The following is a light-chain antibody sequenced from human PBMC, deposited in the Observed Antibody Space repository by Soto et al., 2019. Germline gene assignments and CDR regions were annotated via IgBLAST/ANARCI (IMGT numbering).Light chain of an antibody. V-gene: IGLV1-40*01. J-gene: IGLJ1*01. CDR3: QSYDSSLSGSEV. CDR1: SSNIGAGYD. CDR2: GNS. Sequence: QSVLTQPPSVSGAPRQRVTIFCTGSSSNIGAGYDVHWYQQLPGTAPKLLIYGNSNRPSGVPDRFSGSKSGTSASLAITGLQAEDEADYYCQSYDSSLSGSEVFGTG.